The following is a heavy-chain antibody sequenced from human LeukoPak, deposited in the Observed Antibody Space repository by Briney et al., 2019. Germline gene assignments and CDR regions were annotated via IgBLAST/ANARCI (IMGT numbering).Heavy chain of an antibody. CDR2: IYYSGST. D-gene: IGHD3-22*01. V-gene: IGHV4-61*08. Sequence: SGTLSLTCTVSGGSISSGGYYWSWIRQPPGKGLEWIGYIYYSGSTNYNPSLKSRVTISVDTSKNQFSLKLSSVTAADTAVYYCARYYYDSSGYYRDYWGQGTLVTVSS. CDR1: GGSISSGGYY. J-gene: IGHJ4*02. CDR3: ARYYYDSSGYYRDY.